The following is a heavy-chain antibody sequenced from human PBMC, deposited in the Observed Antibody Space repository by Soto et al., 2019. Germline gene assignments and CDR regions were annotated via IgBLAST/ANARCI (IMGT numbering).Heavy chain of an antibody. CDR1: GFTVSNNY. Sequence: EVQLVESGGGLVQPGGSLRLSCAASGFTVSNNYMTWVRQAPGKGLEWVSVIYSGGSTFYADSVKGRFTISRDNSKNTLYLQMNSLRAEDTAVYYCARDGPTYYFGSGSYTHYYGMDVWGPGTTVPVSS. J-gene: IGHJ6*02. D-gene: IGHD3-10*01. CDR3: ARDGPTYYFGSGSYTHYYGMDV. V-gene: IGHV3-66*01. CDR2: IYSGGST.